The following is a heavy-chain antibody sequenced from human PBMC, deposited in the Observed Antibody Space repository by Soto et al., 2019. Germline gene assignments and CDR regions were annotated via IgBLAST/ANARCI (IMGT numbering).Heavy chain of an antibody. D-gene: IGHD3-3*01. CDR1: GFTFSSYG. Sequence: PGGSLRLSCASSGFTFSSYGMDWVRHAPGKGLDLVAVISYDGSNKYYAYSVKGRFTISRDNSKNTLYLQMNSLRAEDTAVYYCAKDLNDFWSGPTAYYYGMDVWGQGTTVTVSS. J-gene: IGHJ6*02. CDR3: AKDLNDFWSGPTAYYYGMDV. CDR2: ISYDGSNK. V-gene: IGHV3-30*18.